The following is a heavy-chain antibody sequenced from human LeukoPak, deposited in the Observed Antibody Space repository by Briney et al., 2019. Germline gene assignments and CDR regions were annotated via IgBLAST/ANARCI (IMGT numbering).Heavy chain of an antibody. CDR2: IKLDGSEK. J-gene: IGHJ4*02. CDR1: GFTFSSYW. CDR3: ARINSVTYHFDY. Sequence: GGSLRLSCAVSGFTFSSYWMTWVRQAPGKGLEWVANIKLDGSEKYYVDSVKGRFTISRDNANNALYLQLNSLRAEDTAVYYCARINSVTYHFDYWGRGTPVTASS. D-gene: IGHD1-26*01. V-gene: IGHV3-7*01.